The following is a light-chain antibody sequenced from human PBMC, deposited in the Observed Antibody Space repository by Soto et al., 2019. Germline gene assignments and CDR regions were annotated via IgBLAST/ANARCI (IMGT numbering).Light chain of an antibody. CDR3: QQYYTTPFT. V-gene: IGKV4-1*01. CDR1: QSLLYTSNNKNY. Sequence: DFVMTQSPDSLAVSLGERATINCKSSQSLLYTSNNKNYLAWYQQKPGRPPKLLIYWASTRESGVPDRFSGSGSGTDFTLTISSLQAADVAVYYCQQYYTTPFTFGPGTKVDV. J-gene: IGKJ3*01. CDR2: WAS.